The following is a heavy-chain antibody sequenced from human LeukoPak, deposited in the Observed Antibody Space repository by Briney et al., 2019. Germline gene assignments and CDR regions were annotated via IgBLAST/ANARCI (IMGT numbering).Heavy chain of an antibody. Sequence: RSGGSLRLSCAASGFTFSSCGMTWVRQAPGKGLEWVSSISGSDDGTYYADSVKGRFTISRDNSKNTLYLQMNSLRAEDTAVYYCARVRYSSGVGADYWGQGTLVTVSS. V-gene: IGHV3-23*01. CDR1: GFTFSSCG. J-gene: IGHJ4*02. CDR3: ARVRYSSGVGADY. CDR2: ISGSDDGT. D-gene: IGHD6-19*01.